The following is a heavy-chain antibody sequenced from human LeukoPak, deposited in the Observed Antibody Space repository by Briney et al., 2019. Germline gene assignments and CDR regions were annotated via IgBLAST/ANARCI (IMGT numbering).Heavy chain of an antibody. V-gene: IGHV3-21*01. CDR3: ARGSIAASSSIY. D-gene: IGHD6-6*01. Sequence: PGGSLRLSCAASGFTFSSYSMNWVRQAPGKGLEWVSSISSSSSYIYYADSVKGRFTISRDNAKNSLYLQMNSLRAEDTAVYYCARGSIAASSSIYWGQGTLVTVSS. J-gene: IGHJ4*01. CDR1: GFTFSSYS. CDR2: ISSSSSYI.